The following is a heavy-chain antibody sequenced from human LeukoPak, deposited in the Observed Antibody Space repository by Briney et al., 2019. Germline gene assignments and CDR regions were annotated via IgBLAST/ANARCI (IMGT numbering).Heavy chain of an antibody. CDR3: ARQTVNRFDP. CDR2: INPSGGGT. CDR1: GYSFTSYH. Sequence: ASVKVSCKASGYSFTSYHIHWVRQAPGQGLEWMGIINPSGGGTRYAQKFQGRVTMTRDTSTSTFYMELSSLRSEDTAVYYCARQTVNRFDPWGQGTLVTVSS. J-gene: IGHJ5*02. V-gene: IGHV1-46*01.